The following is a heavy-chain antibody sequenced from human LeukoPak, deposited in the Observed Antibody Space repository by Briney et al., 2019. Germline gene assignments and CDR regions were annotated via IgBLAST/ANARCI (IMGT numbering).Heavy chain of an antibody. CDR2: IRYDGSNK. D-gene: IGHD3-10*01. CDR1: GFTFSSYG. Sequence: GGSLRLSCAASGFTFSSYGMHWVRQAPGKGLEWVAFIRYDGSNKYYADSVKGRFTISRDNSKNTLYLQMNSLRAEDTAVYYCAKGEVVRGAVLNWFDPWGQGTLVTVSS. V-gene: IGHV3-30*02. J-gene: IGHJ5*02. CDR3: AKGEVVRGAVLNWFDP.